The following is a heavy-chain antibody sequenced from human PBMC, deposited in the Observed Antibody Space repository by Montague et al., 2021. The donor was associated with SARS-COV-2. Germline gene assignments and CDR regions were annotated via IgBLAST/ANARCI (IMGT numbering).Heavy chain of an antibody. J-gene: IGHJ4*02. D-gene: IGHD1-7*01. CDR1: GFTFSSYE. CDR3: AREQPYNWNYDRPHFDY. CDR2: ISSSGSTI. V-gene: IGHV3-48*03. Sequence: SLRLSCSASGFTFSSYEMNWVRQAPGKGLEWVSYISSSGSTIYYADSVXGRFTISRDNAKNSLYLQMNSLRAEDTAVYYCAREQPYNWNYDRPHFDYWGQGTLVTVSS.